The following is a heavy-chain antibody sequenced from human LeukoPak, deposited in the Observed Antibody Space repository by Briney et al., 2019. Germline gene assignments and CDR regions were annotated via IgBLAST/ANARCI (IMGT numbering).Heavy chain of an antibody. V-gene: IGHV1-18*01. CDR2: ISDYNGYT. Sequence: ASVKVSCKASGYTFTSYGISWVRQAPGQGLEWMGWISDYNGYTNYAQKLRGRVTTTTGTYTNTAYMEPRSLRSDDTAVYYCARVGSSIAARLQDYWRQGTLVTVSS. D-gene: IGHD6-6*01. J-gene: IGHJ4*02. CDR3: ARVGSSIAARLQDY. CDR1: GYTFTSYG.